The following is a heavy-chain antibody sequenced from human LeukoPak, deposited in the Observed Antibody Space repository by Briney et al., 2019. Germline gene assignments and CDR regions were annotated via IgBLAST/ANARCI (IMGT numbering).Heavy chain of an antibody. V-gene: IGHV3-7*01. CDR3: ARDPSPYYDILTGYYFDSSGWYFDY. CDR1: GFTFSSYW. CDR2: IKQDGSEK. J-gene: IGHJ4*02. D-gene: IGHD3-9*01. Sequence: GGSLRLSCAASGFTFSSYWMSWVRQAPGKGLEWVANIKQDGSEKYYVDSVKGRFTISRDNAKNSLYLQTNSLRAEDTAVYYCARDPSPYYDILTGYYFDSSGWYFDYWGQGTLVTVSS.